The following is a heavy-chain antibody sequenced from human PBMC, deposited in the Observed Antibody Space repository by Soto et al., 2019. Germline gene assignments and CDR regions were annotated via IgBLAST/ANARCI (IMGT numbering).Heavy chain of an antibody. D-gene: IGHD4-17*01. Sequence: GGSLRLSCAVSGFTVSNNYMSCVRQAPGKGLEGVSTISDAAGSAYYVDSVKGRFTISRDNSKKTLYLQMNSLRAEDSAVYYCARPYGGKIGDAPDLWGPGTMVTVSS. CDR3: ARPYGGKIGDAPDL. V-gene: IGHV3-53*01. CDR1: GFTVSNNY. J-gene: IGHJ3*01. CDR2: ISDAAGSA.